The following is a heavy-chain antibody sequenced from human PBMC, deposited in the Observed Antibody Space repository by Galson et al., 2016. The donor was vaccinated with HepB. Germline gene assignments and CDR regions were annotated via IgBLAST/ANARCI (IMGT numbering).Heavy chain of an antibody. J-gene: IGHJ5*02. CDR3: ARDPLSVHWKACRWFDP. CDR1: GFAFSSHR. CDR2: ISSGRSII. D-gene: IGHD1-1*01. Sequence: SLRLSCAASGFAFSSHRMHWVRQAPGKGLEWVSWISSGRSIINYADSVKGRFTISRDNAKNSLYLQMNSLRAEDTAVYFCARDPLSVHWKACRWFDPWGRGTLVTVSS. V-gene: IGHV3-21*01.